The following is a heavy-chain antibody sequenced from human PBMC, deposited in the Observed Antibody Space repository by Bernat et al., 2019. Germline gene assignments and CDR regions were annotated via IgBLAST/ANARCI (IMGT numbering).Heavy chain of an antibody. V-gene: IGHV1-69*01. CDR3: ARDLLISKIPVVDSSGLDY. D-gene: IGHD3-22*01. CDR1: GGTFSSYA. J-gene: IGHJ4*02. CDR2: IIPIFGTA. Sequence: QVQLVQSGAEVKKPGSSVKVSCKASGGTFSSYAISWVRQAPGQGLEWMGGIIPIFGTANYAQKFQGRVTITADESTSTAYMELRSLRSDDTAVYYCARDLLISKIPVVDSSGLDYWGQGTLVTVSS.